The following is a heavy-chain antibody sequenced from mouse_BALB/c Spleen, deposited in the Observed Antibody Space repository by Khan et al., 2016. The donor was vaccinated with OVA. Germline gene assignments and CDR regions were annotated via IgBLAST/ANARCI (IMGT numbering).Heavy chain of an antibody. Sequence: QMQLEESGPGLVAPSQSLSITCTVSGFSLTGYGVNWVRQPPGKGLEWLGMIWGDGSTDYISALKSRLSINKDNSKSQVFLKMNSLQTDDTARYFCARELRLGGFAYWGQGTLVTVSA. CDR3: ARELRLGGFAY. CDR2: IWGDGST. V-gene: IGHV2-6-7*01. D-gene: IGHD1-2*01. J-gene: IGHJ3*01. CDR1: GFSLTGYG.